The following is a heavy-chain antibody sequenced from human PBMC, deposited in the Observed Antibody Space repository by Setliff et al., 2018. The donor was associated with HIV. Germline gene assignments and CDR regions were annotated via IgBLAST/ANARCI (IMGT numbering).Heavy chain of an antibody. V-gene: IGHV4-59*01. CDR3: ARERPPMEGWGDYFDH. Sequence: GLEWIGYFYXRGRNNTXXXLXXXVTISVDXSKPQFSLRLRSVTAADTAIYYCARERPPMEGWGDYFDHWGQGTLVTVSS. D-gene: IGHD3-3*01. CDR2: FYXRGRN. J-gene: IGHJ4*02.